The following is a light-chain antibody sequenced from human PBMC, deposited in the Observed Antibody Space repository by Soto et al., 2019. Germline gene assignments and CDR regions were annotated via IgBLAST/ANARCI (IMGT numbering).Light chain of an antibody. Sequence: QSALTQPASVSGSPGQSITISCAGTSSDIGAYNYVSWYQQHPGRAPKLMLYEVSHRPSGVSNRFSGSKSANTASLTISGLQTEDEADYYCASYTGTSTDVLFGGGTKLTVL. CDR3: ASYTGTSTDVL. V-gene: IGLV2-14*01. CDR2: EVS. J-gene: IGLJ2*01. CDR1: SSDIGAYNY.